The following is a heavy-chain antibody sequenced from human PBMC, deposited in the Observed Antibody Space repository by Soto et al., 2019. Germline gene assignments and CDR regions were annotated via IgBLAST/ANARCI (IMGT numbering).Heavy chain of an antibody. V-gene: IGHV4-59*01. CDR3: ARGPNTYYYGSGSYSHWFDP. CDR1: GGSISSYY. D-gene: IGHD3-10*01. Sequence: SETLSLTCTVSGGSISSYYWSWIRQPPGKGLEWIGYIYYSGSTNYNPSLKSRVTISVDTSKNQFSLKLSSVTAADTAVYYCARGPNTYYYGSGSYSHWFDPWGQVTLVTVSS. J-gene: IGHJ5*02. CDR2: IYYSGST.